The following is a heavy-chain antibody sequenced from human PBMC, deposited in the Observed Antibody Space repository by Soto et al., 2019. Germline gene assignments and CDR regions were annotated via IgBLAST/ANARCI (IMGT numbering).Heavy chain of an antibody. J-gene: IGHJ1*01. V-gene: IGHV1-58*01. D-gene: IGHD4-17*01. CDR3: AAEIDDYADLNH. CDR2: VVVGSDNT. CDR1: GFTLSKPC. Sequence: ASLKVCCKTSGFTLSKPCVQWMGQARGQRLEWMGWVVVGSDNTRYAQNFQDRVTITRDMSTSTSYMELSSLTSEDTAVYFCAAEIDDYADLNHWG.